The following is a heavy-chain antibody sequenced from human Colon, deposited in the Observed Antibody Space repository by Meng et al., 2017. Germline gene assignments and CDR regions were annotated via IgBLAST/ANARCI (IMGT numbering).Heavy chain of an antibody. CDR3: AKDQGVGGTLGLIDD. D-gene: IGHD1-26*01. CDR1: GFTFSADA. Sequence: GGSLRLSCAASGFTFSADAMQWVRQAPGKGLEWVAIISSDGSRKFYADSVTGRFTISRDNSKNTLYLQMDSLRTEDTAFYYCAKDQGVGGTLGLIDDWGQGTLVTVSS. CDR2: ISSDGSRK. J-gene: IGHJ4*02. V-gene: IGHV3-30*04.